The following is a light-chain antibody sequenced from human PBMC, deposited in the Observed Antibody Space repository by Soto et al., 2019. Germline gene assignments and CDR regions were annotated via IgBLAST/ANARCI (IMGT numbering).Light chain of an antibody. Sequence: QAVLTQSPSASASLGASVKLTCTLSSGHSNYAIAWHQQQSEKGPRYLMKLNSDGSHSKGDGIPDRFSGSSSGAERYLTISSLQSEDEADYYCQTWGSGIVVFGGGTKLTFL. CDR2: LNSDGSH. J-gene: IGLJ2*01. V-gene: IGLV4-69*01. CDR1: SGHSNYA. CDR3: QTWGSGIVV.